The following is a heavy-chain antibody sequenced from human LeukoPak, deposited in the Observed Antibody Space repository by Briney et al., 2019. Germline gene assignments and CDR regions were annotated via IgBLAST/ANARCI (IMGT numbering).Heavy chain of an antibody. Sequence: PSETLSLTCTVSGGSISSGSYYWSWIRQPAGKGLEWIGRIYTSGSTNYNPSLKSRVTISVDTSKNQFSLKLSSVTAADTAVYYCARALYCTNGVCRSNDAFDIWGQGTMVTVSS. CDR2: IYTSGST. CDR1: GGSISSGSYY. J-gene: IGHJ3*02. CDR3: ARALYCTNGVCRSNDAFDI. V-gene: IGHV4-61*02. D-gene: IGHD2-8*01.